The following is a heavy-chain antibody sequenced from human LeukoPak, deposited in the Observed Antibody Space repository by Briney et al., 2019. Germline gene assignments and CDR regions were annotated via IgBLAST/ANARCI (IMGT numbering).Heavy chain of an antibody. CDR2: INPNSGGT. V-gene: IGHV1-2*02. J-gene: IGHJ4*02. Sequence: ASVKVSCKASGYTFTGYYMHWVRQAPGQGLEWMGWINPNSGGTNYAQKFQGRVTMTRDTSISTAYMELSRLRSDDMAVYYCARPEPGGGSGSYQGTFDYWGQGTLVTVSS. CDR3: ARPEPGGGSGSYQGTFDY. CDR1: GYTFTGYY. D-gene: IGHD1-26*01.